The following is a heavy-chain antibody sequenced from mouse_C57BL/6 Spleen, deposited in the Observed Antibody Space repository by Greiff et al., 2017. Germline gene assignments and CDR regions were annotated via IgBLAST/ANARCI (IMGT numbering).Heavy chain of an antibody. V-gene: IGHV1-53*01. CDR3: AREEGNYFSWYFDV. CDR2: INPSNGGT. D-gene: IGHD2-1*01. J-gene: IGHJ1*03. CDR1: GYTFTSYW. Sequence: VQLQQSGSELVKPGASVKLSCKASGYTFTSYWMHWVQQRPGQGLEWIGNINPSNGGTNYNEKFKSKATLTVDKSSSTAYMQLSSLTSEDSAVYYCAREEGNYFSWYFDVWGTGTTVTVSS.